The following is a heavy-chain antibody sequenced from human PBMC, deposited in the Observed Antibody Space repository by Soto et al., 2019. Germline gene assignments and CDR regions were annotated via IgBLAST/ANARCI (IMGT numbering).Heavy chain of an antibody. Sequence: SVKVSFKASGGTFSSYAISWVRQAPGQGLEWMGGIIPIFGTANYAQKFQGRVTITADESTSTAYMELSSLRSEDTAVYYCARKLIAAARTWYNWFDPWGQGTLVTGSS. CDR1: GGTFSSYA. D-gene: IGHD6-13*01. CDR3: ARKLIAAARTWYNWFDP. J-gene: IGHJ5*02. V-gene: IGHV1-69*13. CDR2: IIPIFGTA.